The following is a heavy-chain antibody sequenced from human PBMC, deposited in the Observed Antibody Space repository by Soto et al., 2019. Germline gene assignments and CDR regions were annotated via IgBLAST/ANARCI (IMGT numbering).Heavy chain of an antibody. V-gene: IGHV1-69*13. CDR3: ARDVVRSAGGDS. CDR2: IIPIFSKT. CDR1: GGTFSTSS. Sequence: SVKVSCKASGGTFSTSSFVWVRQGPGQGLEWMGGIIPIFSKTNVAQKFQGRITFTADESTRTAYMELSSLRSEDTAIYYCARDVVRSAGGDSWGQGTLVTVSS. D-gene: IGHD2-15*01. J-gene: IGHJ4*02.